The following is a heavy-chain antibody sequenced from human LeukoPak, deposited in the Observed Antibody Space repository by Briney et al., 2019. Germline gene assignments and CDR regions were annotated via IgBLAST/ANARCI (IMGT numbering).Heavy chain of an antibody. CDR1: GGSISSSSYY. CDR3: ARKYGDYDFWSGYVVYYYYMDV. D-gene: IGHD3-3*01. Sequence: PSETLSLTCTVSGGSISSSSYYWGWIRQPPGKGLEWIGSIYCSGSTYYNPSLKSRVTISVDTSKNQFSLKLSSVTAADTAVYYCARKYGDYDFWSGYVVYYYYMDVWGKGTTVTVSS. CDR2: IYCSGST. V-gene: IGHV4-39*07. J-gene: IGHJ6*03.